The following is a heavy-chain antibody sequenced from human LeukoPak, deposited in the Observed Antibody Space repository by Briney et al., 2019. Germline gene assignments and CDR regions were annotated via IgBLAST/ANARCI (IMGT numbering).Heavy chain of an antibody. CDR1: GSTFTSYD. J-gene: IGHJ4*02. CDR2: ISAYNGNT. Sequence: ASVKVSCKASGSTFTSYDISWVRQAPGQGLEWMGWISAYNGNTNYAQKLQGRVTMTTDTSTSTAYMELRSLRSDDTAVYYCARERFGSGSYSFDYWGQGTLVTVSS. V-gene: IGHV1-18*01. CDR3: ARERFGSGSYSFDY. D-gene: IGHD3-10*01.